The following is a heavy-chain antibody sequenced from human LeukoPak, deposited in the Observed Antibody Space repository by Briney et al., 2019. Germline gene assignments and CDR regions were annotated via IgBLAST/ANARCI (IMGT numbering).Heavy chain of an antibody. CDR1: GFTFSSYS. V-gene: IGHV3-21*01. CDR3: GYSYGYDVRYFDY. D-gene: IGHD5-18*01. Sequence: GGSLRLSCAASGFTFSSYSMNWVRQAPGKGLEWVSSISSSSTYIYYADSVKGRFTISRDNAKDSLHLQMNSLRAEDTAVYYSGYSYGYDVRYFDYWGQGTLVTVSS. CDR2: ISSSSTYI. J-gene: IGHJ4*02.